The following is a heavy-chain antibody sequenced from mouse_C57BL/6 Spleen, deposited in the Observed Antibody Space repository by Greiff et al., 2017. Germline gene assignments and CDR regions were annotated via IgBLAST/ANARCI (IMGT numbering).Heavy chain of an antibody. CDR1: GYTFTDYE. D-gene: IGHD3-2*02. CDR3: TRRSFSGYPLYFDY. CDR2: IDPETGGT. J-gene: IGHJ2*01. V-gene: IGHV1-15*01. Sequence: QVQLKQSGAELVRPGASVTLSCKASGYTFTDYEMHWVKQTPVHGLEWIGAIDPETGGTAYNQKFKGKAILTADKSSSTAYMELRSLTSEDSAVYYCTRRSFSGYPLYFDYWGQGTTLTVSS.